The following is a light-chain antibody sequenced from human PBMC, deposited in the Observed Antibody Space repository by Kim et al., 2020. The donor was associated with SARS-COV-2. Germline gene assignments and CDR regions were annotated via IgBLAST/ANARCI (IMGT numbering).Light chain of an antibody. CDR1: QCISNY. CDR3: QKYNSAPYT. CDR2: AAS. J-gene: IGKJ2*01. Sequence: SATLRDRVHITCRASQCISNYLAWYQQKPGKVPKLLIYAASTLQSGVPSRFSGSGSGTDFTLTISSLQPEDVATYYCQKYNSAPYTFGQETKLEI. V-gene: IGKV1-27*01.